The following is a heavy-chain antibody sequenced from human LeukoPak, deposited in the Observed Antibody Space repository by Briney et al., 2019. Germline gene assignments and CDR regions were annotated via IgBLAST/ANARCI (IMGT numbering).Heavy chain of an antibody. J-gene: IGHJ4*02. CDR3: AKGGQQVVVLVAAADY. CDR1: GFPFSRNA. D-gene: IGHD2-15*01. V-gene: IGHV3-23*01. CDR2: ISGTGSTT. Sequence: GGSLRLSCAASGFPFSRNAMSWVRQAPGKGLEWVSGISGTGSTTYYANSVKGRFTISRDNSKNTLYLQINSLRAEDTAVYYCAKGGQQVVVLVAAADYWGQGTPVTVSS.